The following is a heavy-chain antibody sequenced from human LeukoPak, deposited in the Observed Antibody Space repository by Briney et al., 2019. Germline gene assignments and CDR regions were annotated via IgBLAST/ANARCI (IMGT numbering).Heavy chain of an antibody. D-gene: IGHD2-15*01. CDR1: GFTF. V-gene: IGHV3-23*01. CDR3: AKGRDAASYYLDY. J-gene: IGHJ4*02. Sequence: GGSLRLSCAASGFTFMSWVRQAPGKGLEWVPSISGGGGYTYYADSVKGRFTISRDNSEDTMYLQMNSLRAEDTAVYYCAKGRDAASYYLDYWGQGTLVSVSS. CDR2: ISGGGGYT.